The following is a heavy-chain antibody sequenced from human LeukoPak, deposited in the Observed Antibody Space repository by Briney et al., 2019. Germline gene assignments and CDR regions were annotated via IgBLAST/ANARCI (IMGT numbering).Heavy chain of an antibody. CDR1: GFIFSSYA. Sequence: GGSLRLSCAASGFIFSSYAMHWVRQAPGKGLEYVSGISSNGGSTYYANSVKGRFTISRDNSKNTLYLQMGSLRAEDMAVYYCARASSWSGLDYWGQGTLVTVSS. CDR3: ARASSWSGLDY. J-gene: IGHJ4*02. V-gene: IGHV3-64*01. CDR2: ISSNGGST. D-gene: IGHD3-3*01.